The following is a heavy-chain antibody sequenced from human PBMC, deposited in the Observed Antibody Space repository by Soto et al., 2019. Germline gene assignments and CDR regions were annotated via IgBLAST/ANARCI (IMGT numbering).Heavy chain of an antibody. J-gene: IGHJ4*02. Sequence: ESGGGLVQPGGSLRLSCAASGFTFSSYSMNWVRQAPGKGLEWVSYITSSSSTIYYADSVKGRFTISRDNAENSLFLQMIRLRDEDTAVYYCARTPTGYTSSWHLDYWGQGTLVTVSS. CDR2: ITSSSSTI. CDR3: ARTPTGYTSSWHLDY. CDR1: GFTFSSYS. D-gene: IGHD6-13*01. V-gene: IGHV3-48*02.